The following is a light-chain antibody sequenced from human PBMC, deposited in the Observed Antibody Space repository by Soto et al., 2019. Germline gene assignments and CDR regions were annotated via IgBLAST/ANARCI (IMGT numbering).Light chain of an antibody. V-gene: IGLV2-14*01. Sequence: QSVLTQPASVSGSPGQSITISCTGTSGDIGSYTYVSWYQQYPGKAPKLLISEVTSRPSGVSNRFSGSKSGNTASLTISGLQAEDEAHYYCSSYTTNSPPVVFGGGTKLTVL. CDR3: SSYTTNSPPVV. CDR1: SGDIGSYTY. CDR2: EVT. J-gene: IGLJ2*01.